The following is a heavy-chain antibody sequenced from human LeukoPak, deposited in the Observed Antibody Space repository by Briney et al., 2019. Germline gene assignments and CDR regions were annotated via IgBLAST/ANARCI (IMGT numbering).Heavy chain of an antibody. CDR3: AQIPGKVGATYYFDY. J-gene: IGHJ4*02. CDR1: GYTLTELS. V-gene: IGHV1-24*01. D-gene: IGHD1-26*01. CDR2: FDPEDGET. Sequence: ASVKVSCKVSGYTLTELSMHWVRQAPGKGLEWRGGFDPEDGETIYAQKFQGRVTMTEDTSTDTAYMELSSLRSEDTAVYYCAQIPGKVGATYYFDYWGQGTLVTVSS.